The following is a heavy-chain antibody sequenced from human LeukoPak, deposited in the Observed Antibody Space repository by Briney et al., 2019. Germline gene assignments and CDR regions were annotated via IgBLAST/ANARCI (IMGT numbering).Heavy chain of an antibody. CDR1: GGTFSSYA. J-gene: IGHJ4*02. Sequence: SVKVSCKASGGTFSSYAISWVRQAPGQGLEWMGGIIPIFGTANYAQKFQGRVTIIADESTSTAYMELSSLRSEDTAVYYCARGGFGDGYCSSTSCYTLDYWGQGTLVTVSS. CDR2: IIPIFGTA. V-gene: IGHV1-69*01. CDR3: ARGGFGDGYCSSTSCYTLDY. D-gene: IGHD2-2*02.